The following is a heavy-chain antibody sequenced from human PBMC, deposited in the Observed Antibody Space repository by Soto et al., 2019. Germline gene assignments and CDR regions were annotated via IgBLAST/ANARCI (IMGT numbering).Heavy chain of an antibody. Sequence: PGESLKISCKGSGYSFTSYWIGWVRQMPGKGLEWMGIIYPGDSDTRYSPSFQGQVTISADKSISTAYLQWSSLKASDTAMYYCARINIVVVTAITYFDYWGQGTLVTVSS. CDR3: ARINIVVVTAITYFDY. J-gene: IGHJ4*02. V-gene: IGHV5-51*01. CDR2: IYPGDSDT. D-gene: IGHD2-21*02. CDR1: GYSFTSYW.